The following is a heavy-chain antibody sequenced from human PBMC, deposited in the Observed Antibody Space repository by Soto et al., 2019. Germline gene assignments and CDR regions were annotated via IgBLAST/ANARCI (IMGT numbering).Heavy chain of an antibody. CDR2: IYWDDDK. J-gene: IGHJ4*02. V-gene: IGHV2-5*02. CDR3: AHTKTTLYSSSWYPDY. D-gene: IGHD6-13*01. Sequence: GLDLEWLALIYWDDDKRYSPSLKSRLTITKDTSKNQVVLTMTNMDPVDTATYYCAHTKTTLYSSSWYPDYWGQGTLVTVSS.